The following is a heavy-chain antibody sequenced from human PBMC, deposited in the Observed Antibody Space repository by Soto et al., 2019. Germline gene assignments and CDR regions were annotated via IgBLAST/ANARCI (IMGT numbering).Heavy chain of an antibody. CDR1: GGSISNVAYS. CDR3: ARAYRINGWSDYFFDY. J-gene: IGHJ4*02. V-gene: IGHV4-30-2*01. D-gene: IGHD6-19*01. CDR2: IYPSGMP. Sequence: PSETLSLTCRVSGGSISNVAYSWSWIRQPPGKDLEWIGYIYPSGMPFYNPSLKSRVTISIDRSNDQFSLNLSSVTAADTAVYYCARAYRINGWSDYFFDYWGQGALVTVSS.